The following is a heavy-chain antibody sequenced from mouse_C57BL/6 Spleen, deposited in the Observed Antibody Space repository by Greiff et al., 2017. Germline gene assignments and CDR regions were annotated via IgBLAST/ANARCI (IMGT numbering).Heavy chain of an antibody. Sequence: VQLQQPGAELVRPGSSVKLSCKASGYTFTSYWMHWVKQRPIQGLEWIGNIDPSDSETHYNQKFKDKATLTVDKSSSTAYMQLSSLTSEDSAVYYCARSHYGSSYHFDYWGQGTTLTVSS. CDR2: IDPSDSET. J-gene: IGHJ2*01. D-gene: IGHD1-1*01. CDR3: ARSHYGSSYHFDY. CDR1: GYTFTSYW. V-gene: IGHV1-52*01.